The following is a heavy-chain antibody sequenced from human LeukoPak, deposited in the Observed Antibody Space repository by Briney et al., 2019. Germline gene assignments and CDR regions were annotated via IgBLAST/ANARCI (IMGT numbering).Heavy chain of an antibody. CDR1: GFTFSSYS. CDR3: ARHLQITIFGVVPLSFDP. CDR2: ISSSSSYI. V-gene: IGHV3-21*01. J-gene: IGHJ5*02. Sequence: PGGSLRLSCAASGFTFSSYSMNWVRQAPGKGLEWVSSISSSSSYIYYADSVKGRFTISRDNAKNSLYLQMNSLRAEDTAVYYCARHLQITIFGVVPLSFDPWGQGTLVTVSS. D-gene: IGHD3-3*01.